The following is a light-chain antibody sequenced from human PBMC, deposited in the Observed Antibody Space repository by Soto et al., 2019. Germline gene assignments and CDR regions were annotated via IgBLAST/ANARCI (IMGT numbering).Light chain of an antibody. CDR3: QQRSNWPPRT. V-gene: IGKV3-11*01. Sequence: EIVLTQSPATLSLSPGERATLSCRASQSVSSYLAWYQQKPGQAPGLLIYDASNRATGIPARFSGSGSGTDFTLTISSLEPEDFAVYYCQQRSNWPPRTFGQGTKVEIK. CDR2: DAS. J-gene: IGKJ1*01. CDR1: QSVSSY.